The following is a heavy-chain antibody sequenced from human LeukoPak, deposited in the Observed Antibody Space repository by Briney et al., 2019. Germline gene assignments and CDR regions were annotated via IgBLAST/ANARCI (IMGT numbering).Heavy chain of an antibody. CDR1: GYTFTSYY. D-gene: IGHD1-26*01. CDR3: ARDNSVGDNAWWFDP. V-gene: IGHV1-46*01. J-gene: IGHJ5*02. Sequence: GASVKVSCKASGYTFTSYYMHWVRQAPGQGLEWMGLINPTGGSTGYAQKFQGRVTMTRDMSTSTDYMELSSLRSVDMAIYYCARDNSVGDNAWWFDPWGQGTLVAVSS. CDR2: INPTGGST.